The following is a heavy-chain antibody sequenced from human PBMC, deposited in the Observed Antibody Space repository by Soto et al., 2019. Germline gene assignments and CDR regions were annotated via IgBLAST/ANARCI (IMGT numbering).Heavy chain of an antibody. J-gene: IGHJ4*02. CDR3: ARVYGDWYFDY. Sequence: QVQLQESGPGLVKPSQTLSLTCTVSGGSISSGGYYWSWIRQHPGKGLEWIAYIYYSGSTYYNPSLKGLVTISVDTSKNQFALKLSSVTAADTAVYYCARVYGDWYFDYWGKGTLVTVSS. D-gene: IGHD4-17*01. CDR1: GGSISSGGYY. V-gene: IGHV4-31*01. CDR2: IYYSGST.